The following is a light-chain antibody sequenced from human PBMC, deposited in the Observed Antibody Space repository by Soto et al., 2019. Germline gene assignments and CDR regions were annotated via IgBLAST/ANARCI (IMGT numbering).Light chain of an antibody. CDR3: QQRSNWPT. CDR2: DAS. V-gene: IGKV3-11*01. Sequence: VVLTQSPATLSLSPGERATLSCRTSLSVSVYLDWYQQKPGQAPRLLIYDASNRATGIPARFSGSGSGTDFTLTISSLEPEDFAVYYCQQRSNWPTFGQGTRLEI. J-gene: IGKJ5*01. CDR1: LSVSVY.